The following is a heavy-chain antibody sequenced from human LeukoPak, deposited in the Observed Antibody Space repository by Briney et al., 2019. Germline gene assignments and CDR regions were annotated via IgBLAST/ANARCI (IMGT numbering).Heavy chain of an antibody. J-gene: IGHJ6*03. D-gene: IGHD5-12*01. CDR1: GYTFSCFY. V-gene: IGHV1-2*02. CDR2: INPNSGVT. Sequence: ASVKVSCKASGYTFSCFYIHWVRQAPGQGLEWMGWINPNSGVTNYAQKLQGRVTITRDTSIDAAYMQLSRLRSDDTAVYYCAKDRYGDYEAPFHYYMGAWGRGTTVTVSS. CDR3: AKDRYGDYEAPFHYYMGA.